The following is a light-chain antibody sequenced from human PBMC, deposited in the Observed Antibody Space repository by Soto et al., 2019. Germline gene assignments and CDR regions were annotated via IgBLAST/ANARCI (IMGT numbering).Light chain of an antibody. Sequence: DIQMTQSPSSLSASVGDRVTSTCRPSQSISTYLIWYQQKPGKAPKLLIYATSSLQSGVPSRFSGSGSGTDFTLTISSLQPEDFATYYCQQSYSTPPGTFGQGTKVDIK. V-gene: IGKV1-39*01. J-gene: IGKJ1*01. CDR1: QSISTY. CDR3: QQSYSTPPGT. CDR2: ATS.